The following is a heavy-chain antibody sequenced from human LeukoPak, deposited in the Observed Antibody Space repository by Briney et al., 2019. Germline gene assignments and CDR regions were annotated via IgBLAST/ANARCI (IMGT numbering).Heavy chain of an antibody. CDR2: INPNSGGT. D-gene: IGHD3-22*01. Sequence: ASVKVSCKASGYTFTGYYMHWLRQAPGQGLEWMGRINPNSGGTNYAQKFQGRVTMTRDTSISTAYMELSRLRSDDTAVYYCARGQYYYDSSGYLLHYYFDYWGQGTLVTVSS. J-gene: IGHJ4*02. CDR1: GYTFTGYY. V-gene: IGHV1-2*06. CDR3: ARGQYYYDSSGYLLHYYFDY.